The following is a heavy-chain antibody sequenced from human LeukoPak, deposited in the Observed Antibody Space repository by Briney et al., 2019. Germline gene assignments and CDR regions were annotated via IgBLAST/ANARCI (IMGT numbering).Heavy chain of an antibody. CDR1: GGSFSAYY. J-gene: IGHJ4*02. Sequence: PSETLSLTCAVSGGSFSAYYWSWIRQPPGKGLEWIGEINHSGSTNYNPSLKSRVTISVKTSKNQFSLKLSSVTAADTAVYYCARVTGYMIEDYFDYWGQGTLVTVSS. V-gene: IGHV4-34*01. CDR3: ARVTGYMIEDYFDY. CDR2: INHSGST. D-gene: IGHD3-22*01.